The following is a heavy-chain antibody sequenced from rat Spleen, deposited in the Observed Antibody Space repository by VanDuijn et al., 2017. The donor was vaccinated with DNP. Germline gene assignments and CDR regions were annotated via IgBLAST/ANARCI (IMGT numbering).Heavy chain of an antibody. J-gene: IGHJ3*01. CDR1: GFTFGNYG. CDR3: TRGFDY. Sequence: EVQLVESGGGLVQPGRSLKLSCAASGFTFGNYGLAWVRQTPTNGLEWVASIGTGGGDTYYRDSVKGRFTISRDNAKNTQYLQMDSLRSDDTATYYCTRGFDYWGQGTLVTVSS. CDR2: IGTGGGDT. V-gene: IGHV5S14*01.